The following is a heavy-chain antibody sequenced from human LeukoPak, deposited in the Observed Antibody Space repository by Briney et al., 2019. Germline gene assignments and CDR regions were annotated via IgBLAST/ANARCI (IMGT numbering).Heavy chain of an antibody. Sequence: GGSLRLSCAASGFTFSNYAMSWVRQAPGKGLEWVGRIKSKTDGGTTDYAAPVKGRFTMSRDDSKNTLYLQMNSLKTEDTAVYYCTTAPVWFGELWIDYWGQGTLVTVSS. CDR3: TTAPVWFGELWIDY. D-gene: IGHD3-10*01. CDR2: IKSKTDGGTT. CDR1: GFTFSNYA. V-gene: IGHV3-15*01. J-gene: IGHJ4*02.